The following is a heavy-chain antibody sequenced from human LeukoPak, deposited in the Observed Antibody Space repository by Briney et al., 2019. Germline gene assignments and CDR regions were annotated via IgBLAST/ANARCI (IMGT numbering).Heavy chain of an antibody. J-gene: IGHJ4*02. D-gene: IGHD3-22*01. CDR2: ISSGGGVT. Sequence: PGGSLRLSCAASGFTFNNYAMSWVRQAPGKGLEWVSAISSGGGVTYYAGSLKGRFTISRDNSKNTLYLQMSSLRAEDTALYYCVRESAYYDYWGQGTLVTASS. V-gene: IGHV3-23*01. CDR1: GFTFNNYA. CDR3: VRESAYYDY.